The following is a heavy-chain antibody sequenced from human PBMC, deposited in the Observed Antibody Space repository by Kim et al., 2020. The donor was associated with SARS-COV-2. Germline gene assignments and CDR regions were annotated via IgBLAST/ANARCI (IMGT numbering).Heavy chain of an antibody. CDR2: ISSSSGYI. J-gene: IGHJ6*02. D-gene: IGHD2-2*01. CDR3: ARGDILVGPAANAYYYYYGMDV. CDR1: GFTFSSYS. V-gene: IGHV3-21*01. Sequence: GGSLRLSCAASGFTFSSYSMNWVRQAPGKGLEWVSSISSSSGYIYYADSVKGRFTISRDNAKNSLYLQMNSLRAEDTAVYYCARGDILVGPAANAYYYYYGMDVWGQGTTVTVSS.